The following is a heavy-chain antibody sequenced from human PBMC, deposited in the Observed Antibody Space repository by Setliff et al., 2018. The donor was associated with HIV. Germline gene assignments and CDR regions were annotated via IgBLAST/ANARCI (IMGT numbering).Heavy chain of an antibody. CDR2: FDPEDGET. CDR1: GYTLTELS. J-gene: IGHJ1*01. CDR3: ATDPGYSSTWYSESFQH. D-gene: IGHD6-13*01. V-gene: IGHV1-24*01. Sequence: AASVKVSCKVSGYTLTELSMHWVRQAPGKGLEWMGGFDPEDGETIYAQKFQGRVTMTEDTSTDTAYMELSSLRSDDTAMYYCATDPGYSSTWYSESFQHWGQGTVVTVSS.